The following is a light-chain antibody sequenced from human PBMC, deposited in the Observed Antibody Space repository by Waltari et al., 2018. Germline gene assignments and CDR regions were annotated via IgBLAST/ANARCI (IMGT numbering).Light chain of an antibody. CDR2: WAS. J-gene: IGKJ1*01. Sequence: DIVMTQSPESLAVSRGERATITCRSSQSVLHSSNNKNYFAWYQQKPGQPPKLLIYWASTRKSGVPDRFSGSGSGTDFTLTISSLQAEDVAVYYCQQFQSHLRTFGQGTKVEIK. CDR1: QSVLHSSNNKNY. V-gene: IGKV4-1*01. CDR3: QQFQSHLRT.